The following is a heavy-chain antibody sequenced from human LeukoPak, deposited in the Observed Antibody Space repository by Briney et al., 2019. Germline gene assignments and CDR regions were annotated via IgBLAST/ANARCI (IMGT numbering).Heavy chain of an antibody. CDR2: IYYSGST. J-gene: IGHJ4*02. CDR3: ARDLCSSTSCPVDY. CDR1: GGSISSYY. Sequence: PSGTLSLTCTVSGGSISSYYWSWIRQPPGKGLEWIGSIYYSGSTYYNPSLKSRVTISVDTSKNQFSLKLSSVTAADTAVYYCARDLCSSTSCPVDYWGQGTLVTVSS. D-gene: IGHD2-2*01. V-gene: IGHV4-39*07.